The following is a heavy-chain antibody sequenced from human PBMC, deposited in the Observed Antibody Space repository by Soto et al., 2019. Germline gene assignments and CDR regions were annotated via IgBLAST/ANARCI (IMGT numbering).Heavy chain of an antibody. CDR1: GFTFSSYA. V-gene: IGHV3-30-3*01. J-gene: IGHJ4*02. Sequence: QVQLVESGGGVVQPGRSLRLSCAASGFTFSSYAMHWVRQAPGKGLEWVAVISYDGSNKYYADSVKGRFTISRDNSNNTLYLQMNSLRVDDTAVYYCARDGEFRYSYGTYYFDYWGQGTLVTVSS. D-gene: IGHD5-18*01. CDR2: ISYDGSNK. CDR3: ARDGEFRYSYGTYYFDY.